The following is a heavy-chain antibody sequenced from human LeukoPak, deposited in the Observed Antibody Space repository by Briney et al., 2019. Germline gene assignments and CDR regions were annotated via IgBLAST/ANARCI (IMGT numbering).Heavy chain of an antibody. D-gene: IGHD7-27*01. CDR1: GFTFSDYY. CDR3: AREGGNWGEGYFDY. CDR2: ITSSGDTI. V-gene: IGHV3-11*01. J-gene: IGHJ4*02. Sequence: GGSLRLSCAASGFTFSDYYMSWIRQVPGKGLEWVSYITSSGDTIYYADSVKGRLTISRDIPENSVYLQMNSLRAEDTAVYYCAREGGNWGEGYFDYWGQGTLVTVSS.